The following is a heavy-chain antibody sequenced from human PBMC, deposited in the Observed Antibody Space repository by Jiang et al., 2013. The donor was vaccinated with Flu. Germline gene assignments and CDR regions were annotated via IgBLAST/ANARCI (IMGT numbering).Heavy chain of an antibody. CDR3: AVADTAMVTEDNYGMDV. CDR1: GYTFTGYY. V-gene: IGHV1-2*04. CDR2: INPNSGGT. D-gene: IGHD5-18*01. Sequence: CGAEVKKPGASVKVSCKASGYTFTGYYMHWVRQAPGQGLEWMGWINPNSGGTNYAQKFQGWVTMTRDTSISTAYMELSRLRSDDTAVYYCAVADTAMVTEDNYGMDVWGQGTTGHRLL. J-gene: IGHJ6*02.